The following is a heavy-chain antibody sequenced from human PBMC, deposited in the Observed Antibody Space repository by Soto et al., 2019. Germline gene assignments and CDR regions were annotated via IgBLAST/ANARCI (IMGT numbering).Heavy chain of an antibody. Sequence: QVQLVQSGAEVKKPGSSVKVSCKPSGNTLNTDTVTWLRQAPGQGLEWMGRIIPVIGVGTYAQKFQDRVTINVDKSTTTVYMEVTSLTSEDTATYYCALGRTGSNGYYWAWGQGTQVTVS. CDR1: GNTLNTDT. CDR3: ALGRTGSNGYYWA. J-gene: IGHJ5*02. D-gene: IGHD1-26*01. V-gene: IGHV1-69*02. CDR2: IIPVIGVG.